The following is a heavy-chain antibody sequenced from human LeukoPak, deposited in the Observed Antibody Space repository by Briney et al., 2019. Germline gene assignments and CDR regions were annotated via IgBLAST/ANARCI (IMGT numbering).Heavy chain of an antibody. D-gene: IGHD5-18*01. CDR3: ARRIQLGSYWHFDL. V-gene: IGHV4-4*08. J-gene: IGHJ2*01. Sequence: SETLSLTCTVSGGSFTTYSWSWIRQPPGKGLDWIGDVHSNGNTNYNPSLKNRVTMSIDPSRDQFSLTLTSVTAADTAIFYCARRIQLGSYWHFDLWGRGTLVTVSS. CDR1: GGSFTTYS. CDR2: VHSNGNT.